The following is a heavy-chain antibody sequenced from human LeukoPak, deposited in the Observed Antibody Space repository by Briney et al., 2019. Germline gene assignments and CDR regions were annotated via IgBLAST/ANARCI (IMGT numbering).Heavy chain of an antibody. D-gene: IGHD2-15*01. J-gene: IGHJ2*01. V-gene: IGHV4-59*08. CDR3: ARRVRAYCSGGSCYNDWYFDL. CDR2: IYYSGST. CDR1: GGSISSYY. Sequence: SETLSLTCSVSGGSISSYYWSWIRQPPGKGLECIGYIYYSGSTNYNPSLKSRVTISVDTSKNHFSLNLSSVTAADTAVYYCARRVRAYCSGGSCYNDWYFDLWGRGTLVTVSS.